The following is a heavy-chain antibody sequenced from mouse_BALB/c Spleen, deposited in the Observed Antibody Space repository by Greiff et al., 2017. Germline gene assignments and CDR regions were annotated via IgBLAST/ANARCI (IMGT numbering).Heavy chain of an antibody. V-gene: IGHV5-6-5*01. J-gene: IGHJ3*01. CDR3: ARGQGDDYWFAY. Sequence: EVMLVESGGGLVKPGGSLKLSCAASGFTFSSYAMSWVRQTPEKRLEWVASISSGGSTYYPDSVKGRFTISRDNARNILYLQMSSLRSEDTAMYYCARGQGDDYWFAYWVQGTLVTVSA. CDR1: GFTFSSYA. D-gene: IGHD2-4*01. CDR2: ISSGGST.